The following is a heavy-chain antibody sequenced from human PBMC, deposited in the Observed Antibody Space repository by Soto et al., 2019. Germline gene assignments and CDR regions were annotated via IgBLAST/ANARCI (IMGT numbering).Heavy chain of an antibody. CDR1: GFNFNTYF. Sequence: QVQLVQSGGGVVQPGRSLRLSCAASGFNFNTYFMHWVRQAPGKGLEWVAMIFPNGRDKEYADSVKGRFTISRDNSNKRRYLQMDSLRREETAVYYCGGEDEHGSNWELACWGQGALVTVSS. CDR2: IFPNGRDK. CDR3: GGEDEHGSNWELAC. D-gene: IGHD1-26*01. J-gene: IGHJ4*02. V-gene: IGHV3-30*13.